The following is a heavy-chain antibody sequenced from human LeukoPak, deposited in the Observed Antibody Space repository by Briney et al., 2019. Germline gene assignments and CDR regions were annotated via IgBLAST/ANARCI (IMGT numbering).Heavy chain of an antibody. V-gene: IGHV1-24*01. CDR2: IDPDNGET. J-gene: IGHJ4*02. Sequence: ASVKVSCKASGYTFTGYYMHWVRQAPGQGLEWMGGIDPDNGETIYAQKFQGRVTMTEDTSTDTAYMELSSLRSEDTAVYYCATVSFWGQGTLVTVSS. CDR1: GYTFTGYY. CDR3: ATVSF.